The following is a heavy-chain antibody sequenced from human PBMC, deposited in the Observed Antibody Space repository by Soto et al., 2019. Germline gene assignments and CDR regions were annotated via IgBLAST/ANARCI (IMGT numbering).Heavy chain of an antibody. Sequence: ASVKVSCKASGYTFTSYGISWVRQAPGQGLEWMGWISAYNGNTNYAQKLQGRVTMTTDTSTSTAYMELRSLRSDDTAVYYCARDHCSSTSCAYKNFDYWGQGTLRTASS. V-gene: IGHV1-18*04. CDR1: GYTFTSYG. CDR3: ARDHCSSTSCAYKNFDY. CDR2: ISAYNGNT. D-gene: IGHD2-2*01. J-gene: IGHJ4*02.